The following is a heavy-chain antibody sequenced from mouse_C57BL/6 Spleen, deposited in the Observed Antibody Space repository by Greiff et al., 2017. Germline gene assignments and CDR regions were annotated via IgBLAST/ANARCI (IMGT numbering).Heavy chain of an antibody. CDR2: ISSGGDYI. V-gene: IGHV5-9-1*02. CDR3: TRDDYGSLDY. CDR1: GFTFSSYA. J-gene: IGHJ2*01. Sequence: EVQRVESGEGLVKPGGSLKLSCAASGFTFSSYAMSWVRRTPEKRLEWVAYISSGGDYIYYADTVKGRFTLSRDNARNTLYLQMSSLKSEDTAMYYCTRDDYGSLDYWGQGTTLTVSS. D-gene: IGHD1-1*01.